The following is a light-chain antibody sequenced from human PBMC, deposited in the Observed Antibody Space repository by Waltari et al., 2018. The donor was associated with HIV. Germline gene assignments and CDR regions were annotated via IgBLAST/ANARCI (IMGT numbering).Light chain of an antibody. V-gene: IGLV1-47*01. CDR1: TSNIGSND. CDR3: VAWDDSLRCVV. J-gene: IGLJ2*01. Sequence: SVLTQPPSASGTPGQRVTISCSGSTSNIGSNDVFWYQHLPGAAPKLLIHRNNQRPSGVPDRVSGSTSGTSASLAISGLRSEDEADYYCVAWDDSLRCVVFGGGTKVAAL. CDR2: RNN.